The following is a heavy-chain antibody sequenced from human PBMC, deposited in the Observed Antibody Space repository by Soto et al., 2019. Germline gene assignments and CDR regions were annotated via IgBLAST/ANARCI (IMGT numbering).Heavy chain of an antibody. CDR3: AGVGYNESSDYLSKWFET. V-gene: IGHV4-61*01. CDR2: IYYSWST. J-gene: IGHJ5*02. Sequence: KPSETRSLTCTLSGGSVSSGIYYWIWIRQPPWNGLELIGYIYYSWSTNYNPSLKRRVTISVDTSKNQFSLKLSSVTTSYTSSYYCAGVGYNESSDYLSKWFETWGQGTLVRVSS. CDR1: GGSVSSGIYY. D-gene: IGHD3-22*01.